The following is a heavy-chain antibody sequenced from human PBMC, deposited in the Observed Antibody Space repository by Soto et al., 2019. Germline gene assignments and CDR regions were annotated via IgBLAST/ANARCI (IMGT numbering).Heavy chain of an antibody. D-gene: IGHD2-21*02. CDR1: GDSISSGNYY. CDR2: LSFSGRT. Sequence: QLQLRESGPGLLKASETLSLTCSVSGDSISSGNYYWGWIRQPPGKGPEWIGSLSFSGRTYYNPSLKNRITIFENMSKNQFSLKLTSRTGADTAVYYCARPFHGGNSWVFDYWGQGTLVIVSS. CDR3: ARPFHGGNSWVFDY. V-gene: IGHV4-39*01. J-gene: IGHJ4*02.